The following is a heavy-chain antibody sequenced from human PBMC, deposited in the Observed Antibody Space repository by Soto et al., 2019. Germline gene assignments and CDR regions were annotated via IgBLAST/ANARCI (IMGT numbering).Heavy chain of an antibody. D-gene: IGHD3-3*01. Sequence: PSETLRLTWSVSVGSISSSSYYWGWIRQTPGKGLEWIGSIYYSGSTYYNPSLKSRVTISVDTSKNQFSLKLSSVTAADTAVYYCARRLPFYDFWSGYFDYWGQGTLVTVSS. J-gene: IGHJ4*02. CDR3: ARRLPFYDFWSGYFDY. CDR2: IYYSGST. V-gene: IGHV4-39*01. CDR1: VGSISSSSYY.